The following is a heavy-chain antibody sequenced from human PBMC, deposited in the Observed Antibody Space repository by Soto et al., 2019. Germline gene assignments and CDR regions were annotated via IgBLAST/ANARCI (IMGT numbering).Heavy chain of an antibody. V-gene: IGHV1-69*06. CDR1: GGTFSSYA. CDR3: ATLGGTAMVKIDY. D-gene: IGHD5-18*01. Sequence: QVQLVQSGAEVKKPGSSVKVSCKASGGTFSSYAISWVRQAPGQGLEWLGGIIAIFGTANYAQKFQGRVTITADKSTSTDYLELSSLRYEDTAVYYCATLGGTAMVKIDYWGQGTLVTVSS. J-gene: IGHJ4*02. CDR2: IIAIFGTA.